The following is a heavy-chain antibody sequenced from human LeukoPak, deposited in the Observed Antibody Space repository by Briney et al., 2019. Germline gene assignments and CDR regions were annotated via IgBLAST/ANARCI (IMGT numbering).Heavy chain of an antibody. CDR2: IKPDGSEK. Sequence: PGGSLRLSCAGSGFTFSSYWMTWVRQAPGKGLEWVATIKPDGSEKFYADSVRGRFTIFRDNAKNSLYVQMNTVRAEDTALYYCATFAAGGYWGQGTLVTVSS. D-gene: IGHD6-13*01. CDR1: GFTFSSYW. CDR3: ATFAAGGY. J-gene: IGHJ4*02. V-gene: IGHV3-7*05.